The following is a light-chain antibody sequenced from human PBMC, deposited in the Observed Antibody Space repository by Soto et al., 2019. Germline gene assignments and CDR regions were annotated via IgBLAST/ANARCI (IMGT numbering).Light chain of an antibody. CDR3: QQANSFPLT. Sequence: DIQMTQSPSSVSASVGDRVTITVRPVRGITSWLAWYQQKPGKAPNLLIHTASSLQSGVPSRFSGSGSGTDFTLTISSLQPEDFATYYCQQANSFPLTFGGGTKVEIK. CDR1: RGITSW. V-gene: IGKV1-12*01. CDR2: TAS. J-gene: IGKJ4*01.